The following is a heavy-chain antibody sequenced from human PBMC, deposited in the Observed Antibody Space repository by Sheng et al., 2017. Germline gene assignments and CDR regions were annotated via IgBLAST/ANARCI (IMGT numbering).Heavy chain of an antibody. D-gene: IGHD3-10*01. J-gene: IGHJ6*03. CDR1: GFTFSSYA. V-gene: IGHV3-23*01. Sequence: EVQLLESGGGLVQPGGSLRLSCAASGFTFSSYAMSWVRQAPGKGLEWISVISGRGGDTNYADSVKGRFTVSRDSSRNTLYLQMNILRAEDTAIYYCVKYGVNKYYYMDVWGKGTTV. CDR3: VKYGVNKYYYMDV. CDR2: ISGRGGDT.